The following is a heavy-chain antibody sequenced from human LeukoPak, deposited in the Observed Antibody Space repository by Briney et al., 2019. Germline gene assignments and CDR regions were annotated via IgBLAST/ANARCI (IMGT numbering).Heavy chain of an antibody. D-gene: IGHD3-16*01. CDR3: VRDLAYAGDY. CDR1: GFTFSSYS. CDR2: VNGDGSST. V-gene: IGHV3-74*01. Sequence: GGSLRLSCAASGFTFSSYSMNWVRQAPGKGLVWVSRVNGDGSSTTYADSVKGRFTIFRDNAKSTLYLQVNSLRAEDTAVYYCVRDLAYAGDYWGQGTLVTVSS. J-gene: IGHJ4*02.